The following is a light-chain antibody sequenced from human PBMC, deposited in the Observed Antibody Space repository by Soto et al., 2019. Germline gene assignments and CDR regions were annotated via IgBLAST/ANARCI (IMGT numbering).Light chain of an antibody. V-gene: IGLV2-14*03. CDR1: SGDIGAYNY. CDR2: DVS. CDR3: SSYTSSSSLGV. J-gene: IGLJ3*02. Sequence: QSVLTQPRSVSGSPGQSVTFSCTGTSGDIGAYNYVSWYQFHPGKAPKMIIYDVSNRPSGISNRFSGSKSGNTASLTISGLQAEDEADYYCSSYTSSSSLGVFGGGTKLTVL.